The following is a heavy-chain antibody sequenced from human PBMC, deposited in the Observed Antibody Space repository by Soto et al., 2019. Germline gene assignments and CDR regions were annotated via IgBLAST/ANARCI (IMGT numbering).Heavy chain of an antibody. D-gene: IGHD6-13*01. V-gene: IGHV3-23*01. CDR3: AKTRVEYSSSPLALDY. CDR2: ISGSGGST. J-gene: IGHJ4*02. CDR1: GFTFSSYA. Sequence: PGGSLRLSCAASGFTFSSYAMSWVRQAPGKGLEWVSAISGSGGSTYCADSVKGRFTISRDNSKNTLYLQMNSLRAEDTAVYYCAKTRVEYSSSPLALDYWGQGTLVTVSS.